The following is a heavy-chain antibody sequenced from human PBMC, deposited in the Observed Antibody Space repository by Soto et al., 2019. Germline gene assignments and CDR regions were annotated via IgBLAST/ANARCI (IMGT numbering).Heavy chain of an antibody. CDR1: GFSLRTSGVG. D-gene: IGHD3-9*01. CDR2: IYWDDDK. CDR3: ARWTDYDSLTRFDY. J-gene: IGHJ4*02. Sequence: QITLKESGPTLVKPTQTLTLTCTFSGFSLRTSGVGVGWILQPPGKALEWLALIYWDDDKRYSPSLKIRLTITKDTSKNQVVLTMTNMDPVDTATYYCARWTDYDSLTRFDYLGQGTLVTVSS. V-gene: IGHV2-5*02.